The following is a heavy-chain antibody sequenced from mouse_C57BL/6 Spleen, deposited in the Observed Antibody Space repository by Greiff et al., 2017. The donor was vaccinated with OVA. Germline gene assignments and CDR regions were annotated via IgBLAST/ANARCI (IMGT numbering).Heavy chain of an antibody. CDR2: IDPSDSEP. CDR3: ASGRIKRLPSYYYAIDY. D-gene: IGHD2-2*01. V-gene: IGHV1-52*01. J-gene: IGHJ4*01. Sequence: VQLQQSGAELVRPGSSVKLSCKASGYTFTSYWMHWVQQRPIQGLEWIGNIDPSDSEPKYNQKFQVKATLTVDKSSSTAYMQLSSLTSEDSAVYYCASGRIKRLPSYYYAIDYWGQGTSVTVSS. CDR1: GYTFTSYW.